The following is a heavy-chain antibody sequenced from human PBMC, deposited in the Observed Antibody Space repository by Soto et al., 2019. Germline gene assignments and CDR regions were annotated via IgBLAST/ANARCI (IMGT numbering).Heavy chain of an antibody. V-gene: IGHV4-30-4*01. CDR1: GDSISSGEFY. CDR2: ISYSGST. J-gene: IGHJ6*02. D-gene: IGHD3-3*01. CDR3: ARTSLTIFGPSNDYYGMGV. Sequence: SETLSLTCTVSGDSISSGEFYWPWIRQPQGKDLEWNWSISYSGSTHYSPSFKSRVSITVDTSKNLFSLNLVSVSAEDTAVYYCARTSLTIFGPSNDYYGMGVWGLGTTVS.